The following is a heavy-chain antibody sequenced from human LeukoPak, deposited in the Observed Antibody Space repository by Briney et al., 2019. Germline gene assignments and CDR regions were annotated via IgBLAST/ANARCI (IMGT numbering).Heavy chain of an antibody. V-gene: IGHV4-59*13. Sequence: SETLSLTCTVSGGSISTYSWTWIRQPPGKGLEWVGYIYYSGSTHYNSSLKSRVSISIDTSNNQFSLQLNSVTAADTAVYYCAGSSKTYYMDVWGRGTTVTVSS. J-gene: IGHJ6*03. CDR2: IYYSGST. CDR1: GGSISTYS. CDR3: AGSSKTYYMDV.